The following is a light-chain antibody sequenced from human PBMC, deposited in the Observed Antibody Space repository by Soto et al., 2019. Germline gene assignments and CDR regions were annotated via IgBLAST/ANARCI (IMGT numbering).Light chain of an antibody. CDR2: AGS. CDR1: QGISSY. CDR3: QQYYSYPLT. Sequence: AIRMTQSPSSFSASTGDRVTITCRASQGISSYLAWYQQKPGKAPKLLIYAGSTLQSGVPSRFSGSGSGTEFALTISCLQSEDFAAYYCQQYYSYPLTFGGGTKVEIK. V-gene: IGKV1-8*01. J-gene: IGKJ4*01.